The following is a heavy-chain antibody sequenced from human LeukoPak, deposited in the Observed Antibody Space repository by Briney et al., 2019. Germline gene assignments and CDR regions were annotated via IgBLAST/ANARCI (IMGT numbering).Heavy chain of an antibody. J-gene: IGHJ4*02. Sequence: ASVKVSCKASGGTFSSYAISWVRQAPGQGLEWMGGIIPIFGTANCAQKFQGRVTTTTDESTSTAYMELSSLRSEDTAVYYCARSSSSYYYFDYWGRGTLVTVSS. CDR1: GGTFSSYA. CDR3: ARSSSSYYYFDY. D-gene: IGHD3-10*01. CDR2: IIPIFGTA. V-gene: IGHV1-69*05.